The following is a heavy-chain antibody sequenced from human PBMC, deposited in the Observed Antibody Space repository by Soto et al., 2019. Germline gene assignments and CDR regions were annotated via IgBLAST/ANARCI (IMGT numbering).Heavy chain of an antibody. V-gene: IGHV4-34*01. CDR1: GDSFTKYY. Sequence: SETLSLTCAVYGDSFTKYYWSWIRQPPGKGLEWIGEINHSGSTNFNPSLKSRVTISVDRSRNQFSLKLRSVTAADTGVYYCASWLVVPPFDSWGHGTLVTVSS. CDR2: INHSGST. D-gene: IGHD2-2*01. CDR3: ASWLVVPPFDS. J-gene: IGHJ4*01.